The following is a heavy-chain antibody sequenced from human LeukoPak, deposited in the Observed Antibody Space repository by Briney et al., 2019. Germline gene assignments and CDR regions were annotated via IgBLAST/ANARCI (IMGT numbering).Heavy chain of an antibody. Sequence: PGGSLRLSCAASGFTFSSYAMHWVRQAPGKGLEWVAVISYDGSNKYYADSVKGRFTISRDNSKNTLYLQMNSLRAEDTAVYYCASRYCSGGSCYSDWFDPWGQGTLVTVSS. CDR3: ASRYCSGGSCYSDWFDP. CDR1: GFTFSSYA. CDR2: ISYDGSNK. D-gene: IGHD2-15*01. V-gene: IGHV3-30-3*01. J-gene: IGHJ5*02.